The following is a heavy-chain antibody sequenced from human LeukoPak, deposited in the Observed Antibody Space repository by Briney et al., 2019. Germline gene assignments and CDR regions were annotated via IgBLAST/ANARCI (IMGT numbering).Heavy chain of an antibody. CDR1: GFTFSSYA. CDR3: AKDRFKEWEQPKSRYYFDY. Sequence: GGSLRLSCAASGFTFSSYAMNWVRQAPGKGLEWVAVISYDGSTTYYADSVKGRFTISRDNSKNTLYLQMNSLRAEDTAVYYCAKDRFKEWEQPKSRYYFDYWGQGTLVTVSS. D-gene: IGHD1-26*01. CDR2: ISYDGSTT. J-gene: IGHJ4*02. V-gene: IGHV3-30-3*01.